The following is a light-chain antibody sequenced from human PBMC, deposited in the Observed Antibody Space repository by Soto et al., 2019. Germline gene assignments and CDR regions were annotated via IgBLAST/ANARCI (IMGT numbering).Light chain of an antibody. CDR3: QQYYSHPLT. Sequence: DIQMTQSPSTLSASVGDRVTITCRASQSIRDWLAWYQQKPGKAPKLLIYKASSLESGVPSRFSGSGSGTEFTLTISSLQPDECATYYCQQYYSHPLTFGGGTMVELK. J-gene: IGKJ4*01. CDR1: QSIRDW. V-gene: IGKV1-5*03. CDR2: KAS.